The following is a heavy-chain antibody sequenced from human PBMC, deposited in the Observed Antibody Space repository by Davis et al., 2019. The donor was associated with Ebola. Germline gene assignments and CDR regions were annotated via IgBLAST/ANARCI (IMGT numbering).Heavy chain of an antibody. CDR1: GFSVSDKF. J-gene: IGHJ4*02. CDR2: ISYDESNT. CDR3: AREGKYRDESRTFDY. V-gene: IGHV3-30-3*01. Sequence: GGSLRLSCAASGFSVSDKFMSWVRQAPGKGPEWVALISYDESNTYYAESVKGRFTISRDNSKNTLYLQMNSLRAEDTAVYYCAREGKYRDESRTFDYWGQGTLVTVSS. D-gene: IGHD2-2*01.